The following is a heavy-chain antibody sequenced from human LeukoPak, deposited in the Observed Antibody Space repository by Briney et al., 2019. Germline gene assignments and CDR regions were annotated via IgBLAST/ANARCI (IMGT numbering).Heavy chain of an antibody. V-gene: IGHV3-53*05. Sequence: GGSLRLSCAASGFTVSSNYMSWVRQAPGKGLEWVSVLFGGGSTYYADFVKGRFTISRDNSKNTLYLQMNSLRNEDTAVYYCARGITIFGVAHYALDYWGQGTLVTVSS. CDR1: GFTVSSNY. J-gene: IGHJ4*02. CDR2: LFGGGST. D-gene: IGHD3-3*01. CDR3: ARGITIFGVAHYALDY.